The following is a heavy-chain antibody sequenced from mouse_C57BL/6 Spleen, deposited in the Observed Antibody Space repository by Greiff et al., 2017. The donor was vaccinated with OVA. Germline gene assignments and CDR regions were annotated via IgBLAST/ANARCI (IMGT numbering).Heavy chain of an antibody. CDR1: GYTFTSYW. CDR2: IDPSDSYT. CDR3: ARSHYDYDRYYAMDH. Sequence: VQLQQPGAELVMPGASVKLSCKASGYTFTSYWMHWVKQRPGQGLEWIGEIDPSDSYTNYNQKFKGKSTLTVDKSSSTAYMQLSSLTSEDSAVYYCARSHYDYDRYYAMDHWGQGTSVTVSS. D-gene: IGHD2-4*01. V-gene: IGHV1-69*01. J-gene: IGHJ4*01.